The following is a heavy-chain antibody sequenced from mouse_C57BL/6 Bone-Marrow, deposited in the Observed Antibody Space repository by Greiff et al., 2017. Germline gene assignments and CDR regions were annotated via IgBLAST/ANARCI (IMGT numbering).Heavy chain of an antibody. CDR2: IFPGSGST. CDR3: ARWGFGFYAMDY. V-gene: IGHV1-75*01. CDR1: GYTFTDYY. Sequence: VQVVESGPELVKPGASVKISCKASGYTFTDYYINWVKQRPGQGLEWIGWIFPGSGSTYYNEKFKGKATLTVDKSSSTAYMLLSSLTSEDSAVYFCARWGFGFYAMDYWGQGTSVTVSS. J-gene: IGHJ4*01. D-gene: IGHD2-2*01.